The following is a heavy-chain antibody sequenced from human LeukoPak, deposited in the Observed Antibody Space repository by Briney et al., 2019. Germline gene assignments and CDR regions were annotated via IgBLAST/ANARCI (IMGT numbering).Heavy chain of an antibody. CDR1: GFTFSSYE. V-gene: IGHV3-48*03. CDR2: ISSSGITI. Sequence: GGSLRLSCAASGFTFSSYEMNWVRQAPGKGLEWVSYISSSGITIYYADSVKGRFTISRDNAKNSLYLQMNGLRAEDTAVYYCARGVGKSYFDYWGQGTLVTVSS. J-gene: IGHJ4*02. D-gene: IGHD4-23*01. CDR3: ARGVGKSYFDY.